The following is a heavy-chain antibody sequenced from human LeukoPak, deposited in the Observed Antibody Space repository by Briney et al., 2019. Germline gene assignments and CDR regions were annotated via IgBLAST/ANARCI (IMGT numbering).Heavy chain of an antibody. D-gene: IGHD5-12*01. V-gene: IGHV3-30*18. Sequence: GGSLRLSCAASGXTFSAYGMHWVRQAPGKGLDWVAVISYDGSDKYYAASVKGRFTISRDNSKNTLFLQMNSLRAEDTAVYYCAKGSNRGVATIDYWGQGTLVTVSS. CDR2: ISYDGSDK. J-gene: IGHJ4*02. CDR1: GXTFSAYG. CDR3: AKGSNRGVATIDY.